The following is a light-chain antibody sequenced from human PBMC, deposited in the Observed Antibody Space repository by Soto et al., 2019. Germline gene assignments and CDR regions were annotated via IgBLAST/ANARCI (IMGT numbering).Light chain of an antibody. CDR2: WNN. Sequence: QAVVTQPPSASGAPGQRVTIPCSGSRSNIGTNFVYWYQQFPGTAPRLLIHWNNQRPSGVPDRFSGSKSGTSASLAISGLRSEDEADYYCAAWDDSLSAGVFGGGTKVTVL. J-gene: IGLJ3*02. CDR1: RSNIGTNF. V-gene: IGLV1-47*01. CDR3: AAWDDSLSAGV.